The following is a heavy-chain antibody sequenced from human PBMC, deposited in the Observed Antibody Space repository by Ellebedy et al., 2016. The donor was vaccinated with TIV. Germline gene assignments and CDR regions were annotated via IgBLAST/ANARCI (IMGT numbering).Heavy chain of an antibody. J-gene: IGHJ6*02. CDR1: GYTFTGYY. CDR2: INPNSGGT. V-gene: IGHV1-2*02. CDR3: ASGPSSGQPIDYYGMDV. D-gene: IGHD6-19*01. Sequence: ASVKVSCKASGYTFTGYYMHWVRQAPGQGLEWMGWINPNSGGTNYAQKFQGRVTMTRDTSISTAYMELRSLRSDDTAVYYCASGPSSGQPIDYYGMDVWGQGTTVTVSS.